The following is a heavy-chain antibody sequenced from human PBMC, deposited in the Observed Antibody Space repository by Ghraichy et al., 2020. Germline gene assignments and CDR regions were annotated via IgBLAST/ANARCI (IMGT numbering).Heavy chain of an antibody. D-gene: IGHD1-1*01. J-gene: IGHJ5*02. CDR3: ASHRWWPQLVGNWFDP. CDR2: INYTGST. V-gene: IGHV4-39*01. CDR1: GVSIRTTNYY. Sequence: SETLSLTCTVSGVSIRTTNYYWGWIRQAPGKGLEWIATINYTGSTYYSPSIRSRLTISVDTSKNQFSLRVTSVTAADTAVYYCASHRWWPQLVGNWFDPWGQGTLVTVSS.